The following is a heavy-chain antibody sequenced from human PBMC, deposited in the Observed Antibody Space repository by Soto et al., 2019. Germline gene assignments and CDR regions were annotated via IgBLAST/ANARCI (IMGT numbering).Heavy chain of an antibody. D-gene: IGHD1-26*01. J-gene: IGHJ5*02. CDR2: IYYSGST. CDR1: GGSISSYY. CDR3: ARIVGRGWFDP. Sequence: PSETLSLTCTVSGGSISSYYWSWIRQPPGKGLEWIGYIYYSGSTNYNPSLKSRVTISVDTSKNQFSLKLSSVTAADTAVYYCARIVGRGWFDPWGQGTLVPVSS. V-gene: IGHV4-59*01.